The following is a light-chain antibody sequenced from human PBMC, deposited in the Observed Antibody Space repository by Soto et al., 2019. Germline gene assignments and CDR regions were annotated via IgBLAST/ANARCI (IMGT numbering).Light chain of an antibody. CDR2: GNT. J-gene: IGLJ3*02. CDR3: QSHDSSSNCRV. CDR1: SSNIGAGYD. Sequence: QSVLTQPPSMSGAPGQRVTISCTGSSSNIGAGYDVHWYQHLPGTAPKLLIYGNTNRPSGVPDRFSGSKSGTSASLAITGLQAEDDADYSCQSHDSSSNCRVFGGGTKLTVL. V-gene: IGLV1-40*01.